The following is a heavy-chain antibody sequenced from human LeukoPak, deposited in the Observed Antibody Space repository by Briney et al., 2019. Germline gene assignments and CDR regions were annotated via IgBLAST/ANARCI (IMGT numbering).Heavy chain of an antibody. Sequence: SVKVSCKASGGTFSSYAISWVRQAPGQGLEWMGGIIPIFGTANYTQKFQGRVTITADESTSTAYMELSSLRSEDTAVYYCARVYDSSGXEYFQHWXQGTLXTVSS. CDR1: GGTFSSYA. J-gene: IGHJ1*01. CDR2: IIPIFGTA. D-gene: IGHD3-22*01. V-gene: IGHV1-69*13. CDR3: ARVYDSSGXEYFQH.